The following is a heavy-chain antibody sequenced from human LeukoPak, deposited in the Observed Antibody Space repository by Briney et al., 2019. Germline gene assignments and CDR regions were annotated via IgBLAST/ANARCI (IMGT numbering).Heavy chain of an antibody. V-gene: IGHV1-69*13. J-gene: IGHJ5*02. Sequence: SVKVSCKASGGTFSSYAISWARQAPGQGLEWMGGIIPIFGTANYAQKFQGRVTITADESTSTAYMELSSLRSEDTAVYYCARATGSGSSWFDPWGQGTLVTVSS. CDR1: GGTFSSYA. D-gene: IGHD3-10*01. CDR2: IIPIFGTA. CDR3: ARATGSGSSWFDP.